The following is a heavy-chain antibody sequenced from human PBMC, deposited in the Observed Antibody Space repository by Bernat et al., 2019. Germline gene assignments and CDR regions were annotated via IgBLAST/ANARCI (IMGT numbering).Heavy chain of an antibody. D-gene: IGHD3-10*01. V-gene: IGHV3-48*01. J-gene: IGHJ4*02. CDR1: GFTFSSYS. CDR3: ASLSTPQYYYGSGSYLDY. CDR2: ISSSSSTI. Sequence: EVQLVESGGGLVQPGGSLRLSCAASGFTFSSYSMNWVRQAPGKGLEWVSYISSSSSTIYYADSVKGRFTISRDNAKNSLYLQMNSLRAEDTAVYYCASLSTPQYYYGSGSYLDYWGQGTLVTVSS.